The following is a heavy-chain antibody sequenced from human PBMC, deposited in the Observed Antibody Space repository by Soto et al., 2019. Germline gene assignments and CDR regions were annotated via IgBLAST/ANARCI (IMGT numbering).Heavy chain of an antibody. CDR1: GFTFSSYA. CDR3: AKYTGGSHYYYYYMDV. Sequence: EVQLLESGGGLVQPGGSLRLSCAASGFTFSSYAMSWVRQAPGKGLEWVSAISGSGGSTYYADSVKGRFTISRDNSKNTLYLQMNSLRAEDTSVYYCAKYTGGSHYYYYYMDVWGNGTTVTVSS. J-gene: IGHJ6*03. CDR2: ISGSGGST. V-gene: IGHV3-23*01. D-gene: IGHD1-26*01.